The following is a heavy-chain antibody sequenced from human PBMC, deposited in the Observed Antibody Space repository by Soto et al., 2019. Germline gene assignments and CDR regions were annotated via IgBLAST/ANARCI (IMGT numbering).Heavy chain of an antibody. CDR3: AKDKYTDSARKVWVFDY. D-gene: IGHD2-15*01. V-gene: IGHV3-23*01. Sequence: EVQLLESGGGLVKPGGSLRLSCAASGFTFSKYAMSWVRLAPGKGLEWVSSISANGGIKDYADSVKGRFTISRDNFQNILSVQMDSLRGDDTSSYFCAKDKYTDSARKVWVFDYWGRGTRVTVSS. CDR1: GFTFSKYA. CDR2: ISANGGIK. J-gene: IGHJ2*01.